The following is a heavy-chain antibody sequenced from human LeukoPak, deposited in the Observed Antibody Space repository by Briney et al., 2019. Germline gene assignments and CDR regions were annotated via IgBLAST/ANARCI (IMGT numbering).Heavy chain of an antibody. CDR1: RFTFSSYA. CDR2: ISDGGTGT. V-gene: IGHV3-23*01. CDR3: AKIAHYHFDS. D-gene: IGHD4/OR15-4a*01. J-gene: IGHJ4*02. Sequence: PGGSLRLSCAASRFTFSSYAMSWVRQAPGKGLEWVSTISDGGTGTYYADSVKGRLTISRDNSKNTVYLQMNSLRAEDTALYYCAKIAHYHFDSWGQGTLVTVSS.